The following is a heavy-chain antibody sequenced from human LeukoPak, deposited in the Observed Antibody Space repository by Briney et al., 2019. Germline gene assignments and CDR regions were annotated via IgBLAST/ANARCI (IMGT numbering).Heavy chain of an antibody. CDR2: IFHSANT. J-gene: IGHJ4*02. D-gene: IGHD3-16*01. Sequence: SETLSLTCSVSGGSINNNDCYWGWIRQPPGKGLEWIGSIFHSANTYYNPSLKSRVTISVDTSKNQFPLKMSSVTAADTAVYYCARDPSNSAFKGMQGGDYWGQGTLVTVSS. V-gene: IGHV4-39*06. CDR1: GGSINNNDCY. CDR3: ARDPSNSAFKGMQGGDY.